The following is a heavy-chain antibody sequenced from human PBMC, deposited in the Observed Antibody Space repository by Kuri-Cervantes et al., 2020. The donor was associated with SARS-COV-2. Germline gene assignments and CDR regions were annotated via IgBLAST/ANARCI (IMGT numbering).Heavy chain of an antibody. V-gene: IGHV4-39*07. CDR1: GGSISSSSYY. CDR2: IYYSGST. D-gene: IGHD3-22*01. J-gene: IGHJ4*02. CDR3: ARGAASITMIVVVGNFDY. Sequence: ESLKISCTVSGGSISSSSYYWGWIRQPPGKGLEWMGSIYYSGSTYYNPSLKSRVTISVDTSKNQFSLKLSSVTAADTAVYYCARGAASITMIVVVGNFDYWGQGTLVIVSS.